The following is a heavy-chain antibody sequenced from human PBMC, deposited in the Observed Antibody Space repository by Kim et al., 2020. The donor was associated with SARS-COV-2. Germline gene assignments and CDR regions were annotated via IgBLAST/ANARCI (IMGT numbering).Heavy chain of an antibody. D-gene: IGHD1-1*01. CDR3: ALKDGYKGNGNWFDP. CDR2: INPSGGST. V-gene: IGHV1-46*01. J-gene: IGHJ5*02. CDR1: GYTFTSYY. Sequence: ASVKVSCKASGYTFTSYYMHWVRQAPGQGLEWMGIINPSGGSTSYAQKFQGRVTMTRDTSTSTVYMELSSLRSEDTAVYYCALKDGYKGNGNWFDPWGQGTLVTVSS.